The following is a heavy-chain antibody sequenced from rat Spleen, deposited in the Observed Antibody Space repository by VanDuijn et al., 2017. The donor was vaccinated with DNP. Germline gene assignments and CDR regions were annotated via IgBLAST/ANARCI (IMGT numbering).Heavy chain of an antibody. J-gene: IGHJ2*01. D-gene: IGHD1-4*01. CDR3: VRLTITRDYFEL. CDR1: GFTFSNYD. V-gene: IGHV5S13*01. Sequence: EVQLVESGGGLVQPGRSLKLSCAASGFTFSNYDMAWVRQAPTKGLEWVASISAGGDYTFYRDSVKGRFTISRDSMENTQYLQMDSLRFEDTATLYCVRLTITRDYFELWCQGVMVTVAS. CDR2: ISAGGDYT.